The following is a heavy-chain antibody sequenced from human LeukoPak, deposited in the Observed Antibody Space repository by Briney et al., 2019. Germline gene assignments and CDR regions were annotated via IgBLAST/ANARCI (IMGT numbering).Heavy chain of an antibody. CDR1: GGSISSYS. CDR3: ARAQCSSTSCYIYYMDV. CDR2: IYYRGST. Sequence: SETLPLTCTVSGGSISSYSCGWIRQPPGNGLGWIGYIYYRGSTNHNPYLKSRVTISVDTSKNQFSLKLSSVTAADTAVYYCARAQCSSTSCYIYYMDVWGKGTTVTVSS. J-gene: IGHJ6*03. V-gene: IGHV4-59*01. D-gene: IGHD2-2*02.